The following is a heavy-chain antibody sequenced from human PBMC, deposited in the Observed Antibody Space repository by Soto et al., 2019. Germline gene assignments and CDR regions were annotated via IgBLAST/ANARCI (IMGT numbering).Heavy chain of an antibody. J-gene: IGHJ4*02. Sequence: QVQLVQSGDELKKPGASVKVSCKASDYSFNSYGITWVRKAPGQGLEWMGWLSGDNGDIKYAQKFQGRVTMTTDMSTSTVYMELRSLSSADTAVYFCAGSRGFGFDFWGQGTLVTVSS. CDR1: DYSFNSYG. CDR2: LSGDNGDI. D-gene: IGHD2-15*01. CDR3: AGSRGFGFDF. V-gene: IGHV1-18*01.